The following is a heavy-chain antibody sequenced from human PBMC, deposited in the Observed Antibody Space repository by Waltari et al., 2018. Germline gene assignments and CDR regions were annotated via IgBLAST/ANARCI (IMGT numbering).Heavy chain of an antibody. D-gene: IGHD4-4*01. Sequence: EVQLLESGGGLVQPGGSLRLSCAASGFTFSSYAMSWVRQAPGEGLEWVSVIYSGGSTYYADSVKGRFTISRDNSKNTLYLQMNSLRAEDTAVYYCAKENAVTTSYDYWGQGTLVTVSS. CDR3: AKENAVTTSYDY. J-gene: IGHJ4*02. CDR2: IYSGGST. V-gene: IGHV3-23*03. CDR1: GFTFSSYA.